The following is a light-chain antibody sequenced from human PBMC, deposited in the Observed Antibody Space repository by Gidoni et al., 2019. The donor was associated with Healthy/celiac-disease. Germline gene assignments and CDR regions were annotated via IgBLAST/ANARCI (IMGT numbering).Light chain of an antibody. Sequence: EIVLTQSPATLSVSPGERATLSCRASQSVSSYLAWYQQKPGQAPRLLIYDASNRATGIPARFSGSGSGTDFTLTISSLEPEDFAVYYCQQRRTFGQXTKVEIK. CDR2: DAS. CDR3: QQRRT. J-gene: IGKJ1*01. CDR1: QSVSSY. V-gene: IGKV3-11*01.